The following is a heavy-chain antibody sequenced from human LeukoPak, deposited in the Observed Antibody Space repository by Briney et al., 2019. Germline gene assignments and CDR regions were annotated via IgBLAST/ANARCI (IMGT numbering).Heavy chain of an antibody. D-gene: IGHD6-13*01. J-gene: IGHJ6*03. Sequence: ASVKVSCKASGYTFTGYYMHWVRQATGQGLEWMGWMNPNSGNTGYAQKFQGRVTITRNTSISTAYMELSSLRSEDTAVYYCASSGIALQQHYYYYMDVWGKGTTVTVSS. CDR3: ASSGIALQQHYYYYMDV. CDR2: MNPNSGNT. V-gene: IGHV1-8*03. CDR1: GYTFTGYY.